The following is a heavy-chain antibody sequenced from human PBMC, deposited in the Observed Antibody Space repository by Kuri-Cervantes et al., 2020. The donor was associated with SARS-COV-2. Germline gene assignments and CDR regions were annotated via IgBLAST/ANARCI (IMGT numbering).Heavy chain of an antibody. D-gene: IGHD6-13*01. CDR3: ARDKGSSWSANAFDV. Sequence: GESLKISCAASGFIFSSYGMHWVRQAPGKGLEWVAFVRSDGSNKHYTDSAKGRFTISRDNAKNSLYLQMNSLRAEDTAVYYCARDKGSSWSANAFDVWGQGTMVTVSS. CDR2: VRSDGSNK. CDR1: GFIFSSYG. V-gene: IGHV3-30*02. J-gene: IGHJ3*01.